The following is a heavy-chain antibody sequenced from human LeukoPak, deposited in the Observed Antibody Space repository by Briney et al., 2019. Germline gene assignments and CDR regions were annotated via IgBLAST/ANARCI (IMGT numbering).Heavy chain of an antibody. D-gene: IGHD4-17*01. V-gene: IGHV3-74*01. J-gene: IGHJ6*02. CDR1: GFTFSRYW. CDR3: AREDYAYYYYGMDV. CDR2: INSDGSST. Sequence: GGSLRLSCAASGFTFSRYWMHWVRQAPGKGLVWVSRINSDGSSTSYADSVKSRFTISRDNAKNTLYLQMNSLRAEDTAVYYCAREDYAYYYYGMDVWGQGTTVTVSS.